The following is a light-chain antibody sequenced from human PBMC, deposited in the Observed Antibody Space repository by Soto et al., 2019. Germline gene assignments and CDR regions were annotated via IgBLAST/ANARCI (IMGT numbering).Light chain of an antibody. CDR3: QQYGISPPGYT. CDR2: GAS. J-gene: IGKJ2*01. V-gene: IGKV3-20*01. Sequence: EIVLTQSPGTLSLSPGERATLSCRASQSVSSSYLAWYQQKPGQAPRLLIYGASSRATGIPDRFSGSGSGTDFTLTISILEPEDLAVYYCQQYGISPPGYTFGQGTKLEIK. CDR1: QSVSSSY.